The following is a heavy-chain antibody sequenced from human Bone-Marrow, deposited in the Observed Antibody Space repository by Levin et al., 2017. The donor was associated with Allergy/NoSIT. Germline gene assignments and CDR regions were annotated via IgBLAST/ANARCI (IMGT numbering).Heavy chain of an antibody. J-gene: IGHJ6*03. CDR3: AKDRGAAADGYMDA. CDR1: GFTLSHYA. D-gene: IGHD6-13*01. Sequence: LSLTCAASGFTLSHYAMHWVRQAPGKGLEWVAIISYDGGNQYYTDSVRGRFTISRDSSKNTLFLQMNSLRADDTAVYYCAKDRGAAADGYMDAWGKGTTVTVSS. CDR2: ISYDGGNQ. V-gene: IGHV3-30*18.